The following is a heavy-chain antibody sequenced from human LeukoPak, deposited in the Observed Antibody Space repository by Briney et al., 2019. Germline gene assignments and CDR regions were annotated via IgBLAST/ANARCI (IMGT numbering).Heavy chain of an antibody. V-gene: IGHV3-48*03. CDR2: ISSSGSTI. Sequence: TGGSLRLSCAASGFTFSSYEMDWVRQAPGKGLEWVSYISSSGSTIYYADSVKGRFTISRDNAKNTLYLQMNSLRAEDTAVYYCAREGGIAAAATGGGYFDYWGQGTLVTVSS. CDR1: GFTFSSYE. J-gene: IGHJ4*02. CDR3: AREGGIAAAATGGGYFDY. D-gene: IGHD6-13*01.